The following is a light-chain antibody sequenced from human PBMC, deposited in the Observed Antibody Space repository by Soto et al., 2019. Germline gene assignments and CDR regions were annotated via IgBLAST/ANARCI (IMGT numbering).Light chain of an antibody. CDR3: SSYTSSSTV. J-gene: IGLJ1*01. Sequence: QSVLTQPASVSVSPGQSITISCTGTGSDVGGYNYVSWYQQHPGKAPKLMIYDVSNRPSGVSNRFSGSKSGNTASLTISGLQAEDEADYYCSSYTSSSTVFGTGTKVTVL. CDR2: DVS. V-gene: IGLV2-14*01. CDR1: GSDVGGYNY.